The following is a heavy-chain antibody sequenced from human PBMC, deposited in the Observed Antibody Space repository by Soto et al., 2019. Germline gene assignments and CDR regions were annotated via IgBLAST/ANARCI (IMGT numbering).Heavy chain of an antibody. D-gene: IGHD2-2*02. CDR3: AKDVCSGSTTSCYTRLDF. V-gene: IGHV3-21*04. CDR2: ISSTTNYI. J-gene: IGHJ4*02. CDR1: GFTFTRYS. Sequence: PGGSLRLSCAASGFTFTRYSMNWVRQAPGKGLEWVSSISSTTNYIYYGDSMKGRFIVSRDSSKNSLYLQMSSLRVEDTALYYCAKDVCSGSTTSCYTRLDFWGQGALVTVSS.